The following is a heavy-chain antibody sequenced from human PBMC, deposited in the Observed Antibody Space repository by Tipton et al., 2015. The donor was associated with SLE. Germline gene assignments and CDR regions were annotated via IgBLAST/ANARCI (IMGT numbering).Heavy chain of an antibody. Sequence: TLSLTCTVSGGSISSSDNYWGWVRQPPGKGPEYLGTIFYSGITYYNPSLKSRVTISIDTSMNQFSLRLSSVTAADTAVYYCARAGGGDSNWFDPWGQGTLVTVSS. CDR2: IFYSGIT. CDR1: GGSISSSDNY. CDR3: ARAGGGDSNWFDP. D-gene: IGHD2-21*01. V-gene: IGHV4-39*07. J-gene: IGHJ5*02.